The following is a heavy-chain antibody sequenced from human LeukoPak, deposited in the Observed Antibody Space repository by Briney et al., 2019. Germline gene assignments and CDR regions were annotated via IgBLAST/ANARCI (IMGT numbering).Heavy chain of an antibody. CDR1: GFTFSNYA. CDR2: IWYDGTNK. J-gene: IGHJ4*02. D-gene: IGHD3-10*01. V-gene: IGHV3-30*02. Sequence: GGSLRLSCAASGFTFSNYAMHWVRQAPGKGLEWVAFIWYDGTNKFHVDSVKGRFTISRDNSKNTLFLQMNSLRAEDTAIYYCAKDGFTLVRGIIIAPYFFDYWGQGTLVTVSS. CDR3: AKDGFTLVRGIIIAPYFFDY.